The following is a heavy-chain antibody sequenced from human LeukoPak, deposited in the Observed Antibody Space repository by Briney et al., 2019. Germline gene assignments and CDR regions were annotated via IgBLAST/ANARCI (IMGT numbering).Heavy chain of an antibody. CDR2: IDFTGST. V-gene: IGHV4-59*01. D-gene: IGHD4-11*01. CDR3: ARASGATITTYNGMDV. J-gene: IGHJ6*02. CDR1: GGSISSYY. Sequence: TTSETLSLTCTVSGGSISSYYWSWIRQPPGKGLEWIGHIDFTGSTNYNPSLKSRVTVSVDTSKNQFSLKMTSVTAADTAVYYCARASGATITTYNGMDVWGQGTTVTASS.